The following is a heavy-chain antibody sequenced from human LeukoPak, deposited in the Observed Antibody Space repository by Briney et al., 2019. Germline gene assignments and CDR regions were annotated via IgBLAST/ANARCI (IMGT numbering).Heavy chain of an antibody. CDR3: ARDLVAVAGTEYYFDY. CDR1: GGSISSGSYY. Sequence: PSQTLSLTCTVSGGSISSGSYYWSWIRQPAGKGLEWIGRIYTSGSTNYNPSLKSRVTISVDTSKNQFSLKLSSVTAADTAVYSCARDLVAVAGTEYYFDYWGQGTLVTVSS. CDR2: IYTSGST. V-gene: IGHV4-61*02. J-gene: IGHJ4*02. D-gene: IGHD6-19*01.